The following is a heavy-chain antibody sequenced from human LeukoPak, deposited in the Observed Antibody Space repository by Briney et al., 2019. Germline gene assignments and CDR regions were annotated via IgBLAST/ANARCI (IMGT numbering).Heavy chain of an antibody. CDR3: AKDYYDSSGYYYGMDV. J-gene: IGHJ6*02. D-gene: IGHD3-22*01. CDR1: GFTVSSNY. Sequence: GGSLRLSCAASGFTVSSNYMSWVRQAPGKGLEWVSVIYSGGSTYYADSVKGRFTISRDNSKNTLYLQMNSLRAEDTAVYYCAKDYYDSSGYYYGMDVWGQGTTVTVSS. CDR2: IYSGGST. V-gene: IGHV3-66*01.